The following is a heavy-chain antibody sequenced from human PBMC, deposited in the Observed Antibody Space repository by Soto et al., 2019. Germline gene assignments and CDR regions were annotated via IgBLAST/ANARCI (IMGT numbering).Heavy chain of an antibody. J-gene: IGHJ3*02. CDR3: TTDSTLYYDFWSGYAFDI. CDR1: GFTFSNAW. Sequence: GGSLRLSCAASGFTFSNAWMSWVRQAPGKGLEWVGRIKSKTDGGTTDYAAPVKGRFTISRDDSKNTLYLQMNSLKTEDTAVYYCTTDSTLYYDFWSGYAFDIWGQGTMVTV. D-gene: IGHD3-3*01. V-gene: IGHV3-15*01. CDR2: IKSKTDGGTT.